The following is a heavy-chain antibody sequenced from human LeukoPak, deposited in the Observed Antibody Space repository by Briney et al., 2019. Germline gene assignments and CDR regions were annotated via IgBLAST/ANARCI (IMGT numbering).Heavy chain of an antibody. V-gene: IGHV3-15*01. CDR2: VKSKTDGGTT. D-gene: IGHD1-26*01. CDR3: ARGRSLHRNYYYYMDV. CDR1: GFTFSNSY. Sequence: PGGSLRLSCAASGFTFSNSYMNWLRQAPGKGREWVGRVKSKTDGGTTDYAAPVKGRFTVSRDDSKNTLYLQMNSLRAEDTAVYYCARGRSLHRNYYYYMDVWGKGTTVTVSS. J-gene: IGHJ6*03.